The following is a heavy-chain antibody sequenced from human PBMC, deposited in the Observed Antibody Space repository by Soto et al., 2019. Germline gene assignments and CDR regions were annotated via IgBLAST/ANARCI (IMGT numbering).Heavy chain of an antibody. CDR1: GGSTSSGGYY. CDR2: IFYSGST. V-gene: IGHV4-31*03. Sequence: SETLXXXXTVSGGSTSSGGYYWSWIRQHPGKGLEWIGYIFYSGSTYYNPSLKSRVTISVDTSKNHFSLKLSSVTAADTAVYYCARAPGDYFDYWGQGTLVTVSS. J-gene: IGHJ4*02. CDR3: ARAPGDYFDY.